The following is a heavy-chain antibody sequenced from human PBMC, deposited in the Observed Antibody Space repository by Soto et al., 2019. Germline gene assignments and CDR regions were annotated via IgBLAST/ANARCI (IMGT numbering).Heavy chain of an antibody. V-gene: IGHV3-30-3*02. Sequence: GGSLRLSCAASGFTFSSYAMHWVRQAPGKGLEWVAVISYDGSNKYYADSVKGRFTISRDNSKNTLYLQMSSLRAEDTAVYHCVQAIFDTSGYYYAYWGQGTQVTVSS. CDR3: VQAIFDTSGYYYAY. CDR2: ISYDGSNK. D-gene: IGHD3-22*01. CDR1: GFTFSSYA. J-gene: IGHJ4*02.